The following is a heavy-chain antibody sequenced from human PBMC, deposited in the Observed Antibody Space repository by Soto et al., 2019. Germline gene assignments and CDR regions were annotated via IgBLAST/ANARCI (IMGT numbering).Heavy chain of an antibody. V-gene: IGHV5-51*01. CDR3: ERDIIEWNYYYGMDV. CDR1: GYSFTSYW. J-gene: IGHJ6*02. Sequence: GESLKISCKGSGYSFTSYWIGWVRQMPGKGLEWMGIIYPGDSDTRYSPSFQGQVTISADKSISTAYLQWSSLKASDTAMYYCERDIIEWNYYYGMDVWGQGTTVTVSS. D-gene: IGHD3-16*02. CDR2: IYPGDSDT.